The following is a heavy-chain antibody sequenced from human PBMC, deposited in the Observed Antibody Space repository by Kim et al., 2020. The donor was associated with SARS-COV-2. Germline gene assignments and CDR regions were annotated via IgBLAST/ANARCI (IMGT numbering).Heavy chain of an antibody. J-gene: IGHJ5*02. Sequence: NPPLKSRVTISVDTSKNQLSLKLSSVTAADTAVYYCARGSTTPLNWFDPWGQGTLVTVSS. CDR3: ARGSTTPLNWFDP. V-gene: IGHV4-59*09. D-gene: IGHD4-17*01.